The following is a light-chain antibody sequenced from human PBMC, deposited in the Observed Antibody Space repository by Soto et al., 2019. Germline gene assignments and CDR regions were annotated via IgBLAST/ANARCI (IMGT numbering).Light chain of an antibody. CDR3: QQYGSSPIT. Sequence: IALTQSPGTLSLSPGERATLSCRASQSVISTYLAWYRQKPGQAPRHLIYGASSSATGIPDRFSGSGSGTDFTLTISRLEPEEFAVYYCQQYGSSPITFGQGTRLEIK. V-gene: IGKV3-20*01. J-gene: IGKJ5*01. CDR2: GAS. CDR1: QSVISTY.